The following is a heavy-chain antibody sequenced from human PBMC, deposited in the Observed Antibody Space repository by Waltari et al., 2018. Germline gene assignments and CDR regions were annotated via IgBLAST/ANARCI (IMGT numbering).Heavy chain of an antibody. CDR1: GGTFNNYV. V-gene: IGHV1-69*01. D-gene: IGHD2-21*02. CDR2: INPGLVTA. J-gene: IGHJ1*01. CDR3: AIEDCGSDCDSAEYFQR. Sequence: QVQLVQSGAEVKKPGSSVKVSCKASGGTFNNYVFSWVGQGPGQGLEWMGGINPGLVTAKNAQKFQLGVTVTADDATSTAYRERSGLKSEDTAVYYCAIEDCGSDCDSAEYFQRWGQGSLVTVSS.